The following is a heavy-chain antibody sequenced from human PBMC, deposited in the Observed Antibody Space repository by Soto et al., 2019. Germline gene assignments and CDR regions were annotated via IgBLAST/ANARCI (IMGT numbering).Heavy chain of an antibody. CDR2: IDQTGRT. V-gene: IGHV4-34*01. D-gene: IGHD3-10*01. CDR3: ARGVGSGRDYCLDV. J-gene: IGHJ6*02. CDR1: GESFSDYF. Sequence: QVQLQQWGAGLLKPSETLSLTCAVSGESFSDYFWSWIRQPPGKGLEWIGEIDQTGRTNYNPSLKSRVLMSVATSKNQFSRNLSSVTAADTSMYYCARGVGSGRDYCLDVWGQGTTVTVS.